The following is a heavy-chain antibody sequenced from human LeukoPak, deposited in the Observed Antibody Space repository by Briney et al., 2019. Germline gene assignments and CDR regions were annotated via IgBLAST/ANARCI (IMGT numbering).Heavy chain of an antibody. CDR1: GFTLSRYW. V-gene: IGHV3-7*04. CDR3: AREIPQQLVAMDV. D-gene: IGHD6-13*01. Sequence: GGSLRLSCAASGFTLSRYWMSWVRQAPGKGLEWLANIKEDGTGKNHVDSVKGRFTISRDNAKNSLYLQMNGLRGEDTAVYYCAREIPQQLVAMDVWGQGTTVTVSS. CDR2: IKEDGTGK. J-gene: IGHJ6*02.